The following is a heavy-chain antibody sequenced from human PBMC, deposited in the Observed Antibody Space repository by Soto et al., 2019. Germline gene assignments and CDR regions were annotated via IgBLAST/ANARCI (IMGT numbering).Heavy chain of an antibody. J-gene: IGHJ5*02. V-gene: IGHV4-61*03. CDR3: ARDSVLAYYSRHRNPYWFDP. D-gene: IGHD3-10*01. Sequence: SETLSLTCAVSGGSVGSGSYYWSWIRQPLGKGLEWIGYIYYSGNTDYNPSLRGRASISVNKAKNHFSLQLTSVTAADTAIYYCARDSVLAYYSRHRNPYWFDPWGQGTLVTVS. CDR2: IYYSGNT. CDR1: GGSVGSGSYY.